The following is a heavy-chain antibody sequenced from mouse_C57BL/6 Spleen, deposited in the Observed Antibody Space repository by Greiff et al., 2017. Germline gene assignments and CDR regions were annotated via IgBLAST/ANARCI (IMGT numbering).Heavy chain of an antibody. CDR3: TRDYGSSYWFAY. CDR1: GYTFTDYE. Sequence: VQLQESGAELVRPGASVTLSCKASGYTFTDYEMHWVKQTPVHGLEWIGAIDPETGGTAYNQKFKGKAILTADESSSTAYMELRSLTSEDSAVYYCTRDYGSSYWFAYWGQGTLVTVSA. D-gene: IGHD1-1*01. CDR2: IDPETGGT. V-gene: IGHV1-15*01. J-gene: IGHJ3*01.